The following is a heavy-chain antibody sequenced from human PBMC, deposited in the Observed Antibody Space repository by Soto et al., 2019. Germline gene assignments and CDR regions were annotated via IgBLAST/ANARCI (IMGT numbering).Heavy chain of an antibody. CDR3: ARDEPYDSSGYYIY. D-gene: IGHD3-22*01. CDR2: ISAYNGNT. Sequence: EASVKVSCKASGYTFTSYGISWVRQAPGQGLEWMGWISAYNGNTNYAQKLQGRVTMTTDTSTSTAYMELRSLRSDDTAVYYCARDEPYDSSGYYIYWGQGTLVTVSS. V-gene: IGHV1-18*01. J-gene: IGHJ4*02. CDR1: GYTFTSYG.